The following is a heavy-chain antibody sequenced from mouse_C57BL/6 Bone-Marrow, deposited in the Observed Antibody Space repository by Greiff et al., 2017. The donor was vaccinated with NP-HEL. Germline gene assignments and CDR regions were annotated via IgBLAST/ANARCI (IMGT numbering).Heavy chain of an antibody. CDR1: GFTFSSYG. CDR2: ISSGGSYT. D-gene: IGHD1-1*01. CDR3: ARHRYYGSSYFDY. Sequence: EVQLQESGGDLVKPGGSLKLSCAASGFTFSSYGMSWVRQTPDKRLEWVATISSGGSYTYYPDSVKGRFTISRDNAKNTLYLQMSSLKSEDTAMYYCARHRYYGSSYFDYWGQGTTLTVSS. J-gene: IGHJ2*01. V-gene: IGHV5-6*01.